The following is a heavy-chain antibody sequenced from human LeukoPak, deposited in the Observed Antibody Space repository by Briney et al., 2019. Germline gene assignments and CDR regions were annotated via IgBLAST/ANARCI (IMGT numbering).Heavy chain of an antibody. CDR2: ISSNGGST. CDR1: GFTFSSYA. D-gene: IGHD3-22*01. Sequence: PGGTLRLSCAASGFTFSSYAMHWVRQAPGKGLEYVSAISSNGGSTYYANSVKGRFTISRDNSKNMLYLQMGSLRAEDMAVYYCARGKQLPSGGYFHFRGESPDAFDIWGQGTMVTVSS. CDR3: ARGKQLPSGGYFHFRGESPDAFDI. J-gene: IGHJ3*02. V-gene: IGHV3-64*01.